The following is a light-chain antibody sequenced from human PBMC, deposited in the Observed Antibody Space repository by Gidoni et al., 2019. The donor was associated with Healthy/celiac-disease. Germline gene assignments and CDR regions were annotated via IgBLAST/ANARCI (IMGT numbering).Light chain of an antibody. CDR3: QQGYRTPRT. V-gene: IGKV1-39*01. J-gene: IGKJ1*01. CDR2: AAS. Sequence: DIQMTQSPPSLSASVGDRVTITCRASQSISSYLNWYQQKPGKAPKLLIYAASSLQSGVPSRFSGSGSGTDFTLTISRLQPEDFATYYCQQGYRTPRTFGQGTKVEIK. CDR1: QSISSY.